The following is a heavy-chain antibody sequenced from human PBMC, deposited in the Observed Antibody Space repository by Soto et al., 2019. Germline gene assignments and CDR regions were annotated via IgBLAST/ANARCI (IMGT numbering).Heavy chain of an antibody. Sequence: QVQLQESGPGLVKPAETLSLTCIVSGGSISTDNYYWAWIRQPPGKGLEWIGSIYYSGSTNYNPSLPTRVXXSXVXXLNQFSLKLTSVPAAVTAVYYCERLSASRRRGGVYWGQGTLVSVSS. CDR2: IYYSGST. J-gene: IGHJ4*02. CDR1: GGSISTDNYY. V-gene: IGHV4-39*01. D-gene: IGHD2-15*01. CDR3: ERLSASRRRGGVY.